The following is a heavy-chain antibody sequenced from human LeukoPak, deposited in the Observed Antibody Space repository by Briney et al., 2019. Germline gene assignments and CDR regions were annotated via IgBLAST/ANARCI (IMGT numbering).Heavy chain of an antibody. J-gene: IGHJ5*02. CDR3: ASAVTGTTSDWFDP. D-gene: IGHD1-20*01. CDR1: GYSISSGYY. V-gene: IGHV4-38-2*02. CDR2: IYHSGST. Sequence: SETLSLTCTVSGYSISSGYYWGWIRQPPGKGLEWIGSIYHSGSTYYNPSLKSRVTISVDTSKNQFSLKLSSVTAADTAVYYCASAVTGTTSDWFDPWGQGTLVTVSS.